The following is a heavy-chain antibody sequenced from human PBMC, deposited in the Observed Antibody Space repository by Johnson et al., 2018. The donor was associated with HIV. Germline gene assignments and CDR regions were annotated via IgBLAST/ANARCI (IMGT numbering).Heavy chain of an antibody. V-gene: IGHV3-53*01. D-gene: IGHD2-2*01. CDR2: IYSGGST. J-gene: IGHJ3*02. CDR1: GFTVSSNY. Sequence: EVQLVESGGGLIQPGGSLRLSCAASGFTVSSNYMSWVRQAPGKGLEWVSVIYSGGSTYYADSVKGRFTISRDNSKNTLYLQMNSLIAEETAVYYCARRSAIKDAFDIWGQGTMVTVSS. CDR3: ARRSAIKDAFDI.